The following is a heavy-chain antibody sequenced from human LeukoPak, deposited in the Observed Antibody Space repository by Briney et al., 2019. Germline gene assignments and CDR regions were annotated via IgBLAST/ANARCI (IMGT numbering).Heavy chain of an antibody. CDR1: GYSFTSYG. J-gene: IGHJ3*01. D-gene: IGHD1-26*01. CDR2: ISALNGNT. CDR3: TRGVRALDRKSGSYDAFDV. Sequence: ASVKVSCKSSGYSFTSYGITWVRQAPGQGLEWVGWISALNGNTDYAQKLQGRVTVTTDTSTNTAYMELRGLRSDDTAVYYCTRGVRALDRKSGSYDAFDVWGQGTMVTVSS. V-gene: IGHV1-18*01.